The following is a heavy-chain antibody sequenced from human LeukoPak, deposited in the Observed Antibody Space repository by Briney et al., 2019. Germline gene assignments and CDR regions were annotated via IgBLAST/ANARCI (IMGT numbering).Heavy chain of an antibody. D-gene: IGHD5-24*01. V-gene: IGHV3-23*01. Sequence: GGSLRLSRAASGFTFSTYDMSWVRQAPTKGLEWVSAIGGDGGTTYADSVKGRFTISRDNSKNTLYLQMNSLRAEDTAIYYCAKTIPYWYFDLWGHGTLVTVSS. CDR3: AKTIPYWYFDL. CDR1: GFTFSTYD. CDR2: IGGDGGTT. J-gene: IGHJ2*01.